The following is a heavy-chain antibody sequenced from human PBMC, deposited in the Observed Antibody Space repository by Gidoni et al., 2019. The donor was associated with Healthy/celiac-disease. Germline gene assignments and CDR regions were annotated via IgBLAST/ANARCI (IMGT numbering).Heavy chain of an antibody. CDR3: ARDLGGAATLGPYYYYGMDV. CDR2: IWYDGSNK. J-gene: IGHJ6*02. V-gene: IGHV3-33*01. CDR1: GFTFSSYG. Sequence: QVQLVESGGGVVKPGRSLRLSCAASGFTFSSYGMHWVRQAPGKGLDWVAVIWYDGSNKYYADSVEGLFTISRDNSTNTLYLQMNSLRAEDTAVYYCARDLGGAATLGPYYYYGMDVWGQGTTVTVSS. D-gene: IGHD2-15*01.